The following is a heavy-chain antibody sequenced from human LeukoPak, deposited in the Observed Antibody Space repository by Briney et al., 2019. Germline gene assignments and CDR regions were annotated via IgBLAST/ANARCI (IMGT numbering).Heavy chain of an antibody. CDR3: ARGGVTGGFYFDY. CDR2: IYYSGST. CDR1: GGSISSGDYY. J-gene: IGHJ4*02. D-gene: IGHD1-14*01. Sequence: SETLSLTCTVSGGSISSGDYYWSWTRQPPGKGLEWIGYIYYSGSTYYNPSLKSRVTISVDTSKNQFSLKLGSVTAADTAVYYCARGGVTGGFYFDYWGQGTLVTVSS. V-gene: IGHV4-30-4*01.